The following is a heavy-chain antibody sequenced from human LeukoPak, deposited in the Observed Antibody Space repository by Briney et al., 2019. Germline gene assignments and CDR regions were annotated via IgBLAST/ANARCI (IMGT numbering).Heavy chain of an antibody. V-gene: IGHV1-18*01. D-gene: IGHD5-24*01. Sequence: ASVKVSCKASGYTFTSYGISWVRQAPGQGLEWMGWISAYNGNTNYAQKLQGRVTMTTDTSTSTAYMELRSLRSDDTAVYYCVRDQFYYYYMDVWGKGTTVTVSS. J-gene: IGHJ6*03. CDR2: ISAYNGNT. CDR1: GYTFTSYG. CDR3: VRDQFYYYYMDV.